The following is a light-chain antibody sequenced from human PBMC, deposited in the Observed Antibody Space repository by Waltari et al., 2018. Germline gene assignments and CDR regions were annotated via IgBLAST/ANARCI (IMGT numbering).Light chain of an antibody. CDR1: KSIGNN. CDR2: VAS. J-gene: IGKJ2*01. V-gene: IGKV3-15*01. Sequence: SVSPGETATLSCRASKSIGNNLAWYQQTPGLAPRLLIYVASSRGTGIPARFFGAGSGTDFTLTISSLQSEDFAVYYCQQYNEWPYTFGQGTKVDLK. CDR3: QQYNEWPYT.